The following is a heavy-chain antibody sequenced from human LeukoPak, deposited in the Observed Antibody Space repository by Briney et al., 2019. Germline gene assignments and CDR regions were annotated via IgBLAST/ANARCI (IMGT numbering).Heavy chain of an antibody. CDR1: GFTLSNHW. CDR2: VNRDGSET. CDR3: VRNNAMDV. J-gene: IGHJ6*02. D-gene: IGHD2-8*01. V-gene: IGHV3-7*03. Sequence: GGSLRLSCAASGFTLSNHWMTWVRQVPGRGPEWVANVNRDGSETYYLDSVKGRLTISRDNAKNSLYLQMNSLRAEDTALYYCVRNNAMDVWGQGTTVIVSS.